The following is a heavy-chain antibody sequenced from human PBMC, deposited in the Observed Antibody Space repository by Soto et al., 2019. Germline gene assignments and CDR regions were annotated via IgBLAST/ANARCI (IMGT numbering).Heavy chain of an antibody. Sequence: ASVKFSCQASVYTLTDDYMEWLRHAPRQGLEWMGWINLNSGDTNFSQQFQGRVTMTRDTSITTAYMDLTRLTYDDTAVYYCARARPPLNWFDRWAQGTLVPVSS. J-gene: IGHJ5*02. CDR2: INLNSGDT. V-gene: IGHV1-2*02. CDR3: ARARPPLNWFDR. D-gene: IGHD6-6*01. CDR1: VYTLTDDY.